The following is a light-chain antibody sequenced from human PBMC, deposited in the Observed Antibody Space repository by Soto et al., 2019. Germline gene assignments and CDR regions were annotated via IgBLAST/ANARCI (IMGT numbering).Light chain of an antibody. CDR3: QSYESSLTGSV. J-gene: IGLJ1*01. CDR1: SSNIGPGFD. V-gene: IGLV1-40*01. Sequence: QSVLTQPPSVSGAPGQTVAISCTGSSSNIGPGFDVHWYQQVPGTAPKLVLYGNTNRPSGVPDRFSGSRSGSSASLAITGLQAEDEADYYCQSYESSLTGSVFGTGTKVTVL. CDR2: GNT.